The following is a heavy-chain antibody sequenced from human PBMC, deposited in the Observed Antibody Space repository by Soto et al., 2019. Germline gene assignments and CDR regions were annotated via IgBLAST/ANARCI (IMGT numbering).Heavy chain of an antibody. CDR2: SYYSGTT. Sequence: SATLSLTCTVSGYSLDPYYWSWIRQSPGKVLEWIAYSYYSGTTQYNPSLKSRVTISVDTSKNQVSLHLKSVTAADTAVYSCARHPGYCSGSSCYGYYTMDVWGQGTTVT. CDR1: GYSLDPYY. D-gene: IGHD2-2*01. J-gene: IGHJ6*02. CDR3: ARHPGYCSGSSCYGYYTMDV. V-gene: IGHV4-59*08.